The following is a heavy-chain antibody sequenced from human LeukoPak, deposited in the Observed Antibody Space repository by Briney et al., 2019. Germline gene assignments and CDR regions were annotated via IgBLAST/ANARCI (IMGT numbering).Heavy chain of an antibody. D-gene: IGHD1-26*01. CDR1: GGSISSSSYY. CDR2: IYYSGST. V-gene: IGHV4-39*07. CDR3: ARDRRVGASY. Sequence: SETLSLTCTVSGGSISSSSYYWGWIRQPPGKGLEWIGSIYYSGSTYYNPSLKSRVTISVDTSKNQFSLKLSSVTAADTAVYYCARDRRVGASYWGQGTLVTVSS. J-gene: IGHJ4*02.